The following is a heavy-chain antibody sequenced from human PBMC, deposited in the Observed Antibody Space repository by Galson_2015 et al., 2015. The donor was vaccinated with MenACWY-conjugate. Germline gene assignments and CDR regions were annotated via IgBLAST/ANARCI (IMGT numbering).Heavy chain of an antibody. CDR3: ARVRADYGLDV. CDR2: IGAAGDT. Sequence: SLRLSCAASGFTFSTYDMHWVRHATGKGLEWVSSIGAAGDTYYPGSVKGRFTISRENAKNSLFLQMNSLRAGDTAVYYCARVRADYGLDVWGQRTTVTVSS. CDR1: GFTFSTYD. V-gene: IGHV3-13*04. J-gene: IGHJ6*02.